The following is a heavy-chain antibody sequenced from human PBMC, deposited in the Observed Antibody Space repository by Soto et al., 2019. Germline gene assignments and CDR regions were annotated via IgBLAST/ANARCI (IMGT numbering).Heavy chain of an antibody. Sequence: QVQLVQSGAEVKKPGASVKVSCKSSGYTFTNHGISWVRQAPGQGLEWMGWISAYNGDTKYAQRLQGRVTMTTDTSPSTAYMELRSLRSDDTAVYYCARDPSNSSGYYQFFDYWGQGTLVTVSS. J-gene: IGHJ4*02. V-gene: IGHV1-18*01. D-gene: IGHD3-22*01. CDR1: GYTFTNHG. CDR3: ARDPSNSSGYYQFFDY. CDR2: ISAYNGDT.